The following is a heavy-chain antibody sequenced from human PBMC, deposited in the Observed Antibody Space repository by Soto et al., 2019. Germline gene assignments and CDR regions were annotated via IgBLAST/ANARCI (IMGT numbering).Heavy chain of an antibody. CDR3: ARMAADYYDSSGYYYPSGY. CDR1: GGTFSSYA. D-gene: IGHD3-22*01. J-gene: IGHJ4*02. Sequence: QVQLVQSGAEVKKPGSSVKVSCKASGGTFSSYAISWVRQAPGQGLEWMGGIIPIFGTANYAQKFQGRVTLTADESTSTAYMELSSLRSEDTAVYYCARMAADYYDSSGYYYPSGYWGQGTLVTVSS. CDR2: IIPIFGTA. V-gene: IGHV1-69*01.